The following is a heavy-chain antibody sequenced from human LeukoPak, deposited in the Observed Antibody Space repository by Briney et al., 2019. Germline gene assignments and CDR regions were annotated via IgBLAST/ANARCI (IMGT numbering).Heavy chain of an antibody. CDR3: AKQLGDPRTDWLGPTTDY. Sequence: GGSLRLSCAASGFTFSSYGMHWVRQAPGKGLEWVAVISYDGSNKYYADSVKGRFTISRDNSKNTLYLQMNSLRAEDTAVYYCAKQLGDPRTDWLGPTTDYWGQGTLVTVSS. CDR1: GFTFSSYG. V-gene: IGHV3-30*18. D-gene: IGHD3/OR15-3a*01. CDR2: ISYDGSNK. J-gene: IGHJ4*02.